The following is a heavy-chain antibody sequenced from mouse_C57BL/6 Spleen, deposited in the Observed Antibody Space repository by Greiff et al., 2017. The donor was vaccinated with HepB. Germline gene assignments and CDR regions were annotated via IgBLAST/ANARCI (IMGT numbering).Heavy chain of an antibody. Sequence: QVQLQQPGAELVKPGASVKMSCKASGYTFTSYWITWVKQRPGQGLEWIGDIYPGSGSTNYNEKFKSKATLTVDTSSSTAYMQLSSLTSEDSAVYYCAIYYYGSGGYAMDYWGQGTSVTVSS. CDR1: GYTFTSYW. CDR3: AIYYYGSGGYAMDY. V-gene: IGHV1-55*01. CDR2: IYPGSGST. J-gene: IGHJ4*01. D-gene: IGHD1-1*01.